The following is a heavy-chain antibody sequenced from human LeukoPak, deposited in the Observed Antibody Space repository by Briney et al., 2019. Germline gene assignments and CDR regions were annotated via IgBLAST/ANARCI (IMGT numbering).Heavy chain of an antibody. D-gene: IGHD3-22*01. J-gene: IGHJ3*02. Sequence: ASVKVSCKASGYTFTGYYMHWVRQAPGQGLEWMGWINPNSGGTNYAQKFQGRVTMTRDTSISTAYMELSRLRSEDTAVYYCARTAIVKESGAFDIWGQGTMVTVSS. CDR1: GYTFTGYY. CDR3: ARTAIVKESGAFDI. CDR2: INPNSGGT. V-gene: IGHV1-2*02.